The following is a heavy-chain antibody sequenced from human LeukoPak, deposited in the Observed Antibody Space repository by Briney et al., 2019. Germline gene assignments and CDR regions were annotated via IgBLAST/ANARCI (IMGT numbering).Heavy chain of an antibody. Sequence: GGSLRLSCAASGFTFSSYSMNWVRQAPGKGLEWVSSISGSSSYIYYADSVKGRFTISRDNAKNSLYLRMNSLRAEDTAVYYCARDFRSVTPVFLYYFDYWGQGTLVTVSS. CDR3: ARDFRSVTPVFLYYFDY. D-gene: IGHD4-17*01. V-gene: IGHV3-21*01. CDR2: ISGSSSYI. J-gene: IGHJ4*02. CDR1: GFTFSSYS.